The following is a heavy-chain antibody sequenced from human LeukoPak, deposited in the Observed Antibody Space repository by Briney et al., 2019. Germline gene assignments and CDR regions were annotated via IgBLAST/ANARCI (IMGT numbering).Heavy chain of an antibody. CDR1: GYSISSGFY. CDR2: IFHTGDT. CDR3: V. Sequence: PSETLSLTCTVSGYSISSGFYWGWIRQPPGKGLEWIGSIFHTGDTFYNPSLKSRVTILVDTSTNQFSLNRISVTAADTAYYMDVWGKRTTVTGSS. V-gene: IGHV4-38-2*02. J-gene: IGHJ6*03.